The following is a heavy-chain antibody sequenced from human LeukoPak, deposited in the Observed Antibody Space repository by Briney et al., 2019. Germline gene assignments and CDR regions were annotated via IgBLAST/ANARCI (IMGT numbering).Heavy chain of an antibody. CDR1: GGSISSCY. CDR2: IYYSGST. J-gene: IGHJ4*02. D-gene: IGHD3-22*01. Sequence: MASETLSLTCTVSGGSISSCYWSWIRQPPGKGLEWIGYIYYSGSTNYNPSLKSRVTISVDTSKNQFSLKLSSVTAADTAVYYCARHRVDYYDSSGYFSALFDYWGQGTLVTVSS. V-gene: IGHV4-59*01. CDR3: ARHRVDYYDSSGYFSALFDY.